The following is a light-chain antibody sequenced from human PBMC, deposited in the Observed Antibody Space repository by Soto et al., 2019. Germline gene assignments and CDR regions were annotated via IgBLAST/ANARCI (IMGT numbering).Light chain of an antibody. CDR2: INSDGSH. CDR3: QTWGTGFWV. J-gene: IGLJ3*02. CDR1: SGHSSNA. Sequence: QLVLTQSPSASASLGASVKLTCTLSSGHSSNAIVWHQQQPEKGPRYLMKINSDGSHSQGDGIPDRFSGSSSGAERYLTISSLQSEDEADYYCQTWGTGFWVFGGGTKLTV. V-gene: IGLV4-69*01.